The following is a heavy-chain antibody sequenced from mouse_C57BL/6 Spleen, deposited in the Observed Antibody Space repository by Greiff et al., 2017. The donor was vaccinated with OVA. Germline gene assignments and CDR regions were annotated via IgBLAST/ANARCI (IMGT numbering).Heavy chain of an antibody. CDR2: ISSGSSTI. CDR3: ARWEASNLRMDY. J-gene: IGHJ4*01. CDR1: GFTFSDYG. D-gene: IGHD2-5*01. Sequence: EVKVVESGGGLVKPGGSLKLSCAASGFTFSDYGMHWVRQAPEKGLEWVAYISSGSSTIYYEDTVKGRFTISRDNAKNTLFLQMTRLRSEDTAMYYCARWEASNLRMDYWGQGTSVTVSS. V-gene: IGHV5-17*01.